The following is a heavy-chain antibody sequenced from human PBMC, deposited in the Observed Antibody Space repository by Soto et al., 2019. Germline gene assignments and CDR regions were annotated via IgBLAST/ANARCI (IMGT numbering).Heavy chain of an antibody. V-gene: IGHV3-74*01. Sequence: GESLKISCATSGFTFSSRWMHWVRQAPGKGLVWVSYINSDGSTTTYADSVKGRFTISRDNAKNTVYLQMNSLRVDDTAVYYCARDTSYSTDYWGQGTMVTVYS. CDR3: ARDTSYSTDY. J-gene: IGHJ4*02. CDR1: GFTFSSRW. D-gene: IGHD2-2*01. CDR2: INSDGSTT.